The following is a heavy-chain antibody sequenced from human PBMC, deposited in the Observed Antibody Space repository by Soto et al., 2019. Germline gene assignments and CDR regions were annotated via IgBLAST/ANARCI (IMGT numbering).Heavy chain of an antibody. J-gene: IGHJ6*02. V-gene: IGHV3-48*03. CDR2: ISSSGSTI. Sequence: GGSLRLSCAASGFTFSSYEMNWVRQAPGKGLEWVSYISSSGSTIYYADSVKGRFTISRDNAKNSLYLQMNSLRAEDTAVYYCARPVSYYYGMDVWGQGTTVTVSS. CDR1: GFTFSSYE. CDR3: ARPVSYYYGMDV.